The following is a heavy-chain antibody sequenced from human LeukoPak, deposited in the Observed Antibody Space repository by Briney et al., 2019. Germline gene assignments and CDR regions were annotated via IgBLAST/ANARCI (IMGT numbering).Heavy chain of an antibody. V-gene: IGHV4-34*01. D-gene: IGHD6-6*01. Sequence: PSETLSLTCAVYGGSFSGYYWSWIRQPPGKGLEWIGEINHSGSTNYNPSLKSRVTISVDTSKNQFSLKLSSVTAADTAVYYCARMDGQLAIFDYWGQGTLVTVSS. J-gene: IGHJ4*02. CDR2: INHSGST. CDR3: ARMDGQLAIFDY. CDR1: GGSFSGYY.